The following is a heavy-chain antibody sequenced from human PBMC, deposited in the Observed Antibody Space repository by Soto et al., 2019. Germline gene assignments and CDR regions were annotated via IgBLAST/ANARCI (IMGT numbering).Heavy chain of an antibody. D-gene: IGHD1-1*01. Sequence: QVQLQESGPGLVKPSETLSLTCTVSGGSISSYYWSWIRQPPGKGLEWIGYIYYSESTNYNPSLKSRVTISVDTSKNQFSLKLSSVTAADTAVYYCARHFIGTPFDPWGQGTLVTVSS. V-gene: IGHV4-59*08. J-gene: IGHJ5*02. CDR3: ARHFIGTPFDP. CDR1: GGSISSYY. CDR2: IYYSEST.